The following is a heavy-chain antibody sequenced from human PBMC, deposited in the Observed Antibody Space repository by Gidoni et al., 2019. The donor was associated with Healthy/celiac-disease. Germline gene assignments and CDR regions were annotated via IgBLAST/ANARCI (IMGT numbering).Heavy chain of an antibody. D-gene: IGHD1-26*01. CDR2: ISSSSSYI. CDR3: ARDNSGMWDWFDP. Sequence: EVQLVESGGGLVKPGGSLRLSCAASGFTFSSYSMNWVRQAPGKGLEWVSSISSSSSYIYYADSVKGRFTISRDNAKNSLYLQMNSLRAEDTAVYYCARDNSGMWDWFDPWGQGTLVTVSS. J-gene: IGHJ5*02. V-gene: IGHV3-21*01. CDR1: GFTFSSYS.